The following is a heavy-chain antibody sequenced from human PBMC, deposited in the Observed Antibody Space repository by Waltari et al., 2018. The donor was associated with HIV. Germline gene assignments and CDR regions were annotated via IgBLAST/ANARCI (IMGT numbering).Heavy chain of an antibody. D-gene: IGHD6-19*01. V-gene: IGHV3-7*01. CDR1: GFTFSRSW. J-gene: IGHJ4*02. Sequence: EVQLVESGGGSVQPGGSLRLSCTVSGFTFSRSWMTWVRQAPGRGLEWVANKKEDGSERSYVGSVKGRFISSRDNAKNSLFMQMYGLGAEDTGVYYCARLQWATQNLDFWGQGTLVTVSS. CDR3: ARLQWATQNLDF. CDR2: KKEDGSER.